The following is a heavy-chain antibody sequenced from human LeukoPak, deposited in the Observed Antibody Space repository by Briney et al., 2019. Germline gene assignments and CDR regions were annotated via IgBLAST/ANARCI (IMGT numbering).Heavy chain of an antibody. D-gene: IGHD2-2*01. CDR1: GGTFSSYA. CDR2: IIPSFGTA. V-gene: IGHV1-69*13. J-gene: IGHJ3*01. Sequence: ASVKVSCKASGGTFSSYAISWVRQAPGQGLEWMGGIIPSFGTANYAQKFQGRVTITADESTSTAYMELSSLRSEDTAVYYCARRYCSSTSCYGADAFDLWGQGTMVTVSS. CDR3: ARRYCSSTSCYGADAFDL.